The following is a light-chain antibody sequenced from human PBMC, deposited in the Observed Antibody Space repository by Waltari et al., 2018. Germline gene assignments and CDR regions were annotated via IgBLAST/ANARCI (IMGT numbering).Light chain of an antibody. J-gene: IGLJ3*02. CDR1: SSDVGGYNY. CDR3: CSYAFSSNWV. V-gene: IGLV2-8*01. Sequence: QSALTQPPSASGSPGQSVTISCTGTSSDVGGYNYVSWYQQHPGKAPNAMIFEVSKPPPGAPDRFSGTKSGNTASLTVSVLQAEDEADYYCCSYAFSSNWVFGGGTKLTVL. CDR2: EVS.